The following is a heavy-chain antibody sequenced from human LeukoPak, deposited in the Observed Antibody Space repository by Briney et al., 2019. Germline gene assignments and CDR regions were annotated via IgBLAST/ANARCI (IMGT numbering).Heavy chain of an antibody. CDR3: AKDTRSGSNYFDS. V-gene: IGHV3-23*01. Sequence: PGGSLRLSCAASGFTFSSYAMSWVRQAPGKGLEWVSAISGSGGSTYYADSVKGRFTISRDNSKNPLYLQMNSLGAEDTAVYYCAKDTRSGSNYFDSWGQGTLVTVSS. D-gene: IGHD3-22*01. CDR2: ISGSGGST. J-gene: IGHJ4*02. CDR1: GFTFSSYA.